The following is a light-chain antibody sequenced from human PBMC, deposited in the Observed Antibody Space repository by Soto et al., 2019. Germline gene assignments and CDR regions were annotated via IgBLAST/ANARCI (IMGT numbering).Light chain of an antibody. Sequence: DIQMTQSKSPLTASVGDRVTITCLASQTISSWLAWYQQKPGKAPKLLIYKASTLKSGVPSRFSGSGSGTEFTLTISSLQPDDFATYYCQHYNSYSEAFGQGTKVDIK. CDR1: QTISSW. CDR2: KAS. CDR3: QHYNSYSEA. J-gene: IGKJ1*01. V-gene: IGKV1-5*03.